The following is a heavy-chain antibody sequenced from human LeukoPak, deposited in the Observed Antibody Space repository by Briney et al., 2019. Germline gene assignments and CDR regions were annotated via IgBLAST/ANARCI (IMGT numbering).Heavy chain of an antibody. V-gene: IGHV3-23*01. CDR1: GFTFSSYA. D-gene: IGHD7-27*01. CDR2: ISGSGGST. CDR3: AKYGWGFYFDY. J-gene: IGHJ4*02. Sequence: GGSLRLSCAASGFTFSSYAMSGVRQAPGKGREWVSAISGSGGSTFYADSVKGRITIFRDNSKNTLYLQMNSLRAEDTAVYYCAKYGWGFYFDYWGQGTLVTVSS.